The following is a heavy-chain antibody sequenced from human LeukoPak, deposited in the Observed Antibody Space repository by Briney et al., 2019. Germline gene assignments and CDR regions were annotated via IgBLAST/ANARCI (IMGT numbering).Heavy chain of an antibody. CDR2: IWNDGTNR. CDR1: GFTFSHYG. D-gene: IGHD4-11*01. Sequence: GRSLRLSCAASGFTFSHYGMHWVRQAPGKGLEWVAVIWNDGTNRYYGDSVKGRFTIPRDDSKNTVYLQMNGLRAGDTAVYYCAKDAQRGFDYSNSLEYWGQGTLVTVSS. V-gene: IGHV3-33*06. J-gene: IGHJ4*02. CDR3: AKDAQRGFDYSNSLEY.